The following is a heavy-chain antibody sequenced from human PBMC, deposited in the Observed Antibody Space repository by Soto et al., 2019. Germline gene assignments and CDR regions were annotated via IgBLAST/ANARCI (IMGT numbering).Heavy chain of an antibody. V-gene: IGHV4-34*01. Sequence: QVQLHQWGAGLLKPSETLSLTCAVYGGSFSGYYWSWIRQPPGKGLEWIGEINQGGSTNYTPSLKSRVTMSLDTSKNQFSLKLSSVTAADTAVYYCARLWWFVAVDAFDIWGQGTMVTVSS. CDR3: ARLWWFVAVDAFDI. D-gene: IGHD2-21*01. CDR1: GGSFSGYY. CDR2: INQGGST. J-gene: IGHJ3*02.